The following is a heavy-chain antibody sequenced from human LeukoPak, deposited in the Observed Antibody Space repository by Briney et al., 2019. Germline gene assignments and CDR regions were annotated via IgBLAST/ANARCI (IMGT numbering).Heavy chain of an antibody. CDR1: GFTFSSYG. J-gene: IGHJ4*02. CDR2: IRYDGSNK. D-gene: IGHD5-18*01. Sequence: GGSLRLSCAASGFTFSSYGMHWVRQAPGKGLEWVAFIRYDGSNKYYADSVKGRFTISRDNSKNTLYLQMDSLGAGDTAVYYCAKDLLRIQLWEDYWGQGTLVTVSS. V-gene: IGHV3-30*02. CDR3: AKDLLRIQLWEDY.